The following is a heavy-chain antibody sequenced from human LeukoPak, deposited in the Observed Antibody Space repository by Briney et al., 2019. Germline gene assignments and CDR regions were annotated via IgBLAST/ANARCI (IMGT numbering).Heavy chain of an antibody. J-gene: IGHJ4*02. V-gene: IGHV3-30*03. Sequence: GGSLRLSCAASGFTFSSYGMHWVRQAPGKVLEWVAVISYDGSNKYYADSVKGRFTISRDNAKNTLYLQMNSLRAEDTAVYYCARGGPPLVVADYWGQGTLVTVSS. CDR1: GFTFSSYG. CDR2: ISYDGSNK. CDR3: ARGGPPLVVADY. D-gene: IGHD3-22*01.